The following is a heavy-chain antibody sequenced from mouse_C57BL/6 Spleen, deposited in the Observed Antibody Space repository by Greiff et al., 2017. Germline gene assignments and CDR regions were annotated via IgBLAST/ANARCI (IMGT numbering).Heavy chain of an antibody. CDR1: GYTFTSYW. CDR3: ARTDYSGSPLDY. Sequence: QVQLQQPGAELVKPGASVKLSCKASGYTFTSYWMQWVKQRPGQGLEWIGEIDPSDSYTNYNQKFKGKATLTVDTSSSTAYMQLSSLTSEDSAVYYCARTDYSGSPLDYWGQGTTLTVSS. J-gene: IGHJ2*01. D-gene: IGHD1-1*01. CDR2: IDPSDSYT. V-gene: IGHV1-50*01.